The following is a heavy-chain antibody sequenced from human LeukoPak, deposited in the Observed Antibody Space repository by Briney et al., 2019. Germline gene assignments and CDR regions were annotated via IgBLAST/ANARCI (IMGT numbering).Heavy chain of an antibody. V-gene: IGHV5-51*01. Sequence: GESLKISCKGSGYRFTSYWIGWVRQMPVEGLEWVGIIYPGDSDTRYSPSFQGQVTISADKSISTAYLQWSGLKASDTAMYYCVRYYYDSSGYLIDYWGQGTLVTVSS. D-gene: IGHD3-22*01. CDR2: IYPGDSDT. J-gene: IGHJ4*02. CDR3: VRYYYDSSGYLIDY. CDR1: GYRFTSYW.